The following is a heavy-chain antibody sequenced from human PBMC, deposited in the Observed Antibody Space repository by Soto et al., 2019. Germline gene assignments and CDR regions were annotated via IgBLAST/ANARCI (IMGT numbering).Heavy chain of an antibody. CDR2: INPSGGST. J-gene: IGHJ4*02. V-gene: IGHV1-46*01. D-gene: IGHD6-13*01. CDR3: ARDGSPGRGYSSSWYYFDY. Sequence: QVQLVQSGAEVKKPGASVKVSCKASGYTFTSYYMHWVRQAPGQGLEWMGIINPSGGSTSYAQKFQGRVTMTRDTSTSTVYMELSSLRSEDTAVYYCARDGSPGRGYSSSWYYFDYWGQGTLVTVSS. CDR1: GYTFTSYY.